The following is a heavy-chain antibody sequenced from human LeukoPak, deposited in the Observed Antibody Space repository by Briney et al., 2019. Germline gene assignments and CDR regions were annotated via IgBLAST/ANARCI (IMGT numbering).Heavy chain of an antibody. CDR1: GFTFNNYA. V-gene: IGHV3-23*01. Sequence: GGSLRLSCAASGFTFNNYAMSWVRQAPGKGLEWVSTISGGGVSTYYADSVKGRFTIARDNSKSTLDLQMNSLRAEDTAVYYCAKHEEYYDVLTYWGQGTLVIVSS. CDR3: AKHEEYYDVLTY. D-gene: IGHD3-9*01. J-gene: IGHJ4*02. CDR2: ISGGGVST.